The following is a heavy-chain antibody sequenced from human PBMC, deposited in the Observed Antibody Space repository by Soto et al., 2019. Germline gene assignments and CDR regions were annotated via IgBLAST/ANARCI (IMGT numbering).Heavy chain of an antibody. V-gene: IGHV1-18*01. Sequence: QVQLVQSGAEVKKPGASVKVSCKASGYTFTSYGISWVRQAPGQGLEWMGWISAYNGNTNYAQKLQGRVTMTTDTSTSTDYMELRSLRSDDTAVDYCARGCISTSCLVYYYGMDVWVQGTTVTVSS. CDR2: ISAYNGNT. CDR1: GYTFTSYG. D-gene: IGHD2-2*01. CDR3: ARGCISTSCLVYYYGMDV. J-gene: IGHJ6*02.